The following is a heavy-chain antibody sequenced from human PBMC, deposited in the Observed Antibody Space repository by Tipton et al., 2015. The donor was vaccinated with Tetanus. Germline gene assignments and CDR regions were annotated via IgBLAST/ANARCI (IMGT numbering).Heavy chain of an antibody. V-gene: IGHV4-31*03. Sequence: TLSLTCTVSGGSISSGGYYWSWIRQHPGKSLEWIGYIYYSGSTYYNPSLKSRVTISVDTSKNQFSLKLSSVTAADTAGYYCARLVDSSGYYLYFDYWGQGTLVTVSS. CDR2: IYYSGST. D-gene: IGHD3-22*01. CDR1: GGSISSGGYY. J-gene: IGHJ4*02. CDR3: ARLVDSSGYYLYFDY.